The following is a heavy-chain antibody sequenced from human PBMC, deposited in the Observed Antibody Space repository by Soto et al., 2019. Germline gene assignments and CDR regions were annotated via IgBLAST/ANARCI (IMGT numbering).Heavy chain of an antibody. CDR1: GFTFSSYS. CDR2: ISSSSSTI. V-gene: IGHV3-48*01. CDR3: AREMAALNYFDY. D-gene: IGHD2-15*01. J-gene: IGHJ4*02. Sequence: EVQLVESGGGLVQPGGSLRLSCAASGFTFSSYSMNWVRQAPGKGLEWVSYISSSSSTIYYADAVKGRFTISRDTAKNSLYRQMNSLRAEDTAVYYCAREMAALNYFDYWGQGTLVTVSS.